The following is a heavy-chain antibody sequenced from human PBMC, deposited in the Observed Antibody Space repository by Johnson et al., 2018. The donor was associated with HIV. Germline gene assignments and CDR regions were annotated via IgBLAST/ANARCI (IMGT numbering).Heavy chain of an antibody. CDR1: GFSFSGSA. Sequence: QVQLVESGGGVVQPGRSLRLSCAASGFSFSGSAMHWVRQAPGKGLEWVAVISYDGSNKYYADSVKGRFTISRDNSKNTLFLQMNSLRPEDTAVYYCVRRFYDSSAFDIWGQGTLVTVSS. V-gene: IGHV3-30*04. D-gene: IGHD3-22*01. CDR2: ISYDGSNK. J-gene: IGHJ3*02. CDR3: VRRFYDSSAFDI.